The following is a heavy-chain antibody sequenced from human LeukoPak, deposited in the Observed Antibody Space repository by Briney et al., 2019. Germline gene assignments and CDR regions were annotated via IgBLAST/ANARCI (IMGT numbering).Heavy chain of an antibody. J-gene: IGHJ5*02. CDR2: INPNSGGT. D-gene: IGHD1-26*01. CDR1: GYTFTGYY. V-gene: IGHV1-2*02. Sequence: GASVKVSCKASGYTFTGYYMHWVRQAPGQGHEGMGWINPNSGGTNYAQKFQGRVTITRDTDISTDYMELSRLRSDDPAVYYCARGELIRSGSYRRWFDPWGQGTLVTVSS. CDR3: ARGELIRSGSYRRWFDP.